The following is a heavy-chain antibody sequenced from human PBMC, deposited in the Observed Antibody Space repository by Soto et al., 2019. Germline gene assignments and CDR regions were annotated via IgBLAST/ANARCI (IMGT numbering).Heavy chain of an antibody. V-gene: IGHV3-48*02. CDR3: ARDYVGMSGVYFDY. CDR2: ISSSSSTI. CDR1: GFTFGSYS. J-gene: IGHJ4*02. D-gene: IGHD2-8*01. Sequence: EVQLVESGGGLVQPGGSLRLSCAASGFTFGSYSMNWVRQAPGKGLEWVSYISSSSSTIYYADSVKGRFTISRDNAKNSLYLQMNSLRDEDTAVYYCARDYVGMSGVYFDYWGQGTLVTVSS.